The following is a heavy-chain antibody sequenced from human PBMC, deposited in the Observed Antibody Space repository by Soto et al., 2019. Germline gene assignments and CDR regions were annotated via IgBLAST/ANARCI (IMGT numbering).Heavy chain of an antibody. CDR1: GGSFSGYY. D-gene: IGHD6-13*01. V-gene: IGHV4-34*01. CDR3: ARGKYSSSWYPHIDY. J-gene: IGHJ4*02. CDR2: INHSGST. Sequence: SETLSLTCAVYGGSFSGYYWSWIRQPPGKGLEWIGEINHSGSTNYNPSLKSRVTISVDTSKNQFSLKLSSVTAADTAVYYCARGKYSSSWYPHIDYWGQGTLVTVSS.